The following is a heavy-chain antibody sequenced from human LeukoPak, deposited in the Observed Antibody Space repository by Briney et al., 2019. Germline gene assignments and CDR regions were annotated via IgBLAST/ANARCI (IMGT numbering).Heavy chain of an antibody. CDR1: GGSFSGYY. CDR2: INHSGSA. V-gene: IGHV4-34*01. CDR3: ARSPVRDSSGREPFDI. Sequence: PSETLSLTCAVYGGSFSGYYWSWIRQPPGKGLEWIGEINHSGSANYNPSLKSRVTIPVDTSKNQFSLKLSSVTAADTAVYYCARSPVRDSSGREPFDIWGQGTMVTVSS. J-gene: IGHJ3*02. D-gene: IGHD3-22*01.